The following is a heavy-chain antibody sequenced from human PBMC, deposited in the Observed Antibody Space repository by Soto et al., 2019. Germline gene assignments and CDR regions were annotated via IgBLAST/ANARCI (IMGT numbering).Heavy chain of an antibody. J-gene: IGHJ6*02. Sequence: QVQLVQSGAEVKKPGASVKVSCRASGYTFTSYVISWVRQAPAQGLGWMGWISAYNGNTNFAQKLQGRVTMTTDTSTSTAYMELRSPRSDDTAVYYCARVVATVAGPYGMDVWGQGTTVTVSS. CDR1: GYTFTSYV. V-gene: IGHV1-18*01. CDR3: ARVVATVAGPYGMDV. CDR2: ISAYNGNT. D-gene: IGHD6-19*01.